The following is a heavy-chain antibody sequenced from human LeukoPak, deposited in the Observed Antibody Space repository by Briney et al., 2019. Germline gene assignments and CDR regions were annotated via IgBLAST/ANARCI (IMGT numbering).Heavy chain of an antibody. D-gene: IGHD3-22*01. CDR2: IYSSGSA. V-gene: IGHV4-4*07. Sequence: SETLSLTCIVSGGSLSSDYWSWIRQPAGKGLEWIGRIYSSGSANYNPSLKSRVTMSVDTSKNQFSLKLSSVTAADTAVYYCARVGPHYYDSSGYYPDAFDIWGQGTMVIVS. CDR3: ARVGPHYYDSSGYYPDAFDI. CDR1: GGSLSSDY. J-gene: IGHJ3*02.